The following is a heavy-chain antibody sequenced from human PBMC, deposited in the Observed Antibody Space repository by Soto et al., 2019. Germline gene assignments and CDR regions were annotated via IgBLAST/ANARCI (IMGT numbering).Heavy chain of an antibody. CDR3: AIEVWGGGGYYLDS. CDR2: IIPVFGTT. CDR1: GGTFNSFG. J-gene: IGHJ4*02. V-gene: IGHV1-69*01. Sequence: QVHVVQSGAEVKKPGSSVKVTCKAFGGTFNSFGINWVRQAPGQGLEWMGGIIPVFGTTKYAQKFRDRVTLAADGSTSTSYMKLSRLTSADTAVYYCAIEVWGGGGYYLDSWGQGTLVTVSS. D-gene: IGHD7-27*01.